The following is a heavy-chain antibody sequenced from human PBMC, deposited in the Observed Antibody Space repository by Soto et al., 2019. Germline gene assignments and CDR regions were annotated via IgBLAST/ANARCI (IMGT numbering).Heavy chain of an antibody. CDR1: GFTFSNYW. Sequence: EVQLVESGGGLVQPGGSLRLSCAASGFTFSNYWMYWLRQAPGKGLERVSRINSDGSVSSHPDSVRGRLTIYRDNVKNTLYLHMDSLRAEDTAVYFCARGDCVGGTCYSLAGSFYYYMDVWGKGTTVTVFS. J-gene: IGHJ6*03. D-gene: IGHD2-15*01. V-gene: IGHV3-74*02. CDR3: ARGDCVGGTCYSLAGSFYYYMDV. CDR2: INSDGSVS.